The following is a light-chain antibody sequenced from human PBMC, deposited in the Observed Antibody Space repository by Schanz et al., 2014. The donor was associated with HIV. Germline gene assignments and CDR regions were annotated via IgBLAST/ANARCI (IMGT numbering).Light chain of an antibody. CDR2: DAS. V-gene: IGKV3-20*01. J-gene: IGKJ1*01. CDR3: QQYGSSPWT. CDR1: QSVSSN. Sequence: EIVMTQSPATLSVSPGERATLSCRASQSVSSNLGWYQQKPGQAPRLLIYDASNRATGIPARFSGGGSGTDFTLTISRVEPEDYAVYYCQQYGSSPWTFGQGTRVDVK.